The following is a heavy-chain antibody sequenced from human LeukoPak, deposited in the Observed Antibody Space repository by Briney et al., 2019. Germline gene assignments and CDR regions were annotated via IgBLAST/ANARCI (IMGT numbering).Heavy chain of an antibody. V-gene: IGHV4-4*07. Sequence: PSDTLSLPCTVSGRSINSYYWRWIRHPAGKALEWIGHIYTSGSPNHHPSLKSRLTISVDTSKNQFSLKLISATAADPPLYYCARGRNYYGSGSHFEYWGEGSLVTVSS. J-gene: IGHJ4*02. CDR1: GRSINSYY. CDR2: IYTSGSP. D-gene: IGHD3-10*01. CDR3: ARGRNYYGSGSHFEY.